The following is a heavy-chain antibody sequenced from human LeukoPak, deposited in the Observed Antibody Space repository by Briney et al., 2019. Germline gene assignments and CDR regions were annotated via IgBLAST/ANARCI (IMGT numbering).Heavy chain of an antibody. V-gene: IGHV3-23*01. J-gene: IGHJ5*02. Sequence: PGGSLRQSGAASGFTFSRYAMSWVRQAPGKGLEWVSGISGSGGSTYYADSVMGRFTISRDNSKNTLYLQMNSLRAEDTAVYYCAKDGRGTPSGWFDPWGQGTLVTVSS. CDR1: GFTFSRYA. CDR3: AKDGRGTPSGWFDP. D-gene: IGHD1-26*01. CDR2: ISGSGGST.